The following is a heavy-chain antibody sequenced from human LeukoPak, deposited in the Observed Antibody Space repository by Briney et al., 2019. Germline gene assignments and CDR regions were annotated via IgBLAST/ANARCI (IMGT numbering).Heavy chain of an antibody. Sequence: ASVKVSCKAPGYTFTGYYMHWVRQAPGQGLEWMGRINPNSGGTNYAQKFQGRVTMTGDTSISTAYMELSRLRSDDTAVYYCASSGASSSIGSNYWGQGTLVTVSS. CDR2: INPNSGGT. V-gene: IGHV1-2*06. CDR1: GYTFTGYY. CDR3: ASSGASSSIGSNY. D-gene: IGHD6-6*01. J-gene: IGHJ4*02.